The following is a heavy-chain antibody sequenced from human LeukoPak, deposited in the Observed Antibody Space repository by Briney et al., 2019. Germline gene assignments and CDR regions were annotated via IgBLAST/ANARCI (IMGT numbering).Heavy chain of an antibody. CDR1: GFTFSGYA. V-gene: IGHV3-23*01. CDR2: ISGSGGST. CDR3: AKSLRGRETSSFDY. Sequence: PGASLRLSCAVSGFTFSGYAMSWVRQAPGKGLEWVSVISGSGGSTYHADSVKGRFTISRDNSKNTLYLQMNSLRAEDTAVYYCAKSLRGRETSSFDYWGQGTLVTVSS. J-gene: IGHJ4*02. D-gene: IGHD3-10*01.